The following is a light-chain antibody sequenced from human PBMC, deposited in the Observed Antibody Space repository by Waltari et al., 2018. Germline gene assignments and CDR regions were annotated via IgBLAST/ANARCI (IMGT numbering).Light chain of an antibody. CDR2: GAS. CDR3: QQSYNSPYT. CDR1: QSIRSH. Sequence: DIQMTQSSSSLSASVGDRVTITCRASQSIRSHLNWYQQKPGQAPNLLIYGASSFQSGVPSRFSGSGSGTDFTLTISSLQPEDFATYYCQQSYNSPYTFGQGTKLEIK. V-gene: IGKV1-39*01. J-gene: IGKJ2*01.